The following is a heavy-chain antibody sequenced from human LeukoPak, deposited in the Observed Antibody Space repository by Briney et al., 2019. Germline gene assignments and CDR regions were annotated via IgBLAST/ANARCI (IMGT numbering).Heavy chain of an antibody. D-gene: IGHD3-10*02. CDR3: TRDLRMDYYYVDYYYYGMDV. CDR2: INSDGSSL. V-gene: IGHV3-74*03. J-gene: IGHJ6*02. CDR1: GFTLNTYW. Sequence: GGSLRLSCAASGFTLNTYWMNWVRRAPGKGLVWVSRINSDGSSLTYADSVKGRFTVSRDNAKNTLYLQMNSLRAEDTAVYYCTRDLRMDYYYVDYYYYGMDVWGQGTTVTVSS.